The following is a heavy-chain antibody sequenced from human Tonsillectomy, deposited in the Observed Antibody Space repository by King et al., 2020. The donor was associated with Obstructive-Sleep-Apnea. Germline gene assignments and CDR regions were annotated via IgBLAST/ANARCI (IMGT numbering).Heavy chain of an antibody. J-gene: IGHJ6*02. V-gene: IGHV3-43*01. CDR1: GFTFDDYT. Sequence: VQLVESGGAVVQPGGSLRLSCAASGFTFDDYTMHLVRQAPGKGLEWVSLITWDGGATFYSDSVKGRFTISRDNTNNSLYLQMNTLRADDTALYYCVKGRHFYYYGIDVWGQGTTVTVSS. CDR2: ITWDGGAT. CDR3: VKGRHFYYYGIDV. D-gene: IGHD3-3*02.